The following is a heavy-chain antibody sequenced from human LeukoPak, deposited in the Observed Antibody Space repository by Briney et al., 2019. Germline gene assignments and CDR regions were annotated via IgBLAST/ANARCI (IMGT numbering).Heavy chain of an antibody. CDR3: ARDRASSWPFDY. Sequence: GGSLRLSCAASGFTFSTYTMNWVRRAPGKGLKWVSSISGSTKYIYYADSLKDRFTISRDNAKNSLYLEMNSLRAEDTAVYYCARDRASSWPFDYWGQGTLVTVSS. D-gene: IGHD6-13*01. CDR2: ISGSTKYI. V-gene: IGHV3-21*01. J-gene: IGHJ4*02. CDR1: GFTFSTYT.